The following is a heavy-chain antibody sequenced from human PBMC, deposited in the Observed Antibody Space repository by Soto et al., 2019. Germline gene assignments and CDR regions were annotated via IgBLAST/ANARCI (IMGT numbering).Heavy chain of an antibody. CDR2: IYGGVTT. D-gene: IGHD6-19*01. CDR1: GFAVSSKY. J-gene: IGHJ4*02. Sequence: EVQLVESGGGLIQPGGSLRLSCAASGFAVSSKYMTWVRQAPGKGLEWVSVIYGGVTTYYADSVKVRFTISRDTSKNTLYLQMLSLRAEDKAVYYCVQTTGWPGFDFWGQGTLVTVSS. CDR3: VQTTGWPGFDF. V-gene: IGHV3-53*01.